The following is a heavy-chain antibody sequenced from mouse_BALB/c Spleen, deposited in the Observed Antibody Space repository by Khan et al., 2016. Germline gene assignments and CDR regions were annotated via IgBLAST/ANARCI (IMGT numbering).Heavy chain of an antibody. D-gene: IGHD2-14*01. Sequence: EVKLLESGGGLVQPGGSLKLSCAASGFDFSRYWMSWVRQAPGKGLEWIGEINPDSSTINYTPSLKDKFIISRDNAKNTLYLQMSKVRSEDTALXYCARRGYSGYWYFDVWGAATTVTVSS. CDR2: INPDSSTI. CDR3: ARRGYSGYWYFDV. J-gene: IGHJ1*01. V-gene: IGHV4-1*02. CDR1: GFDFSRYW.